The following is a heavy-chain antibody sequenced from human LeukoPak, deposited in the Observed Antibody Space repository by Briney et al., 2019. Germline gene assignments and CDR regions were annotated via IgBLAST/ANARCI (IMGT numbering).Heavy chain of an antibody. CDR2: IIPIFGTA. CDR1: GYTFTSYD. J-gene: IGHJ4*02. Sequence: VASVKVSCKASGYTFTSYDINWVRQATGQGLEWMGGIIPIFGTANYAQKFQGRVTITTDESTSTAYMELSSLRSEDTAVYYCARGSAFWSGYLIDYWGQGTLVTVSS. D-gene: IGHD3-3*01. CDR3: ARGSAFWSGYLIDY. V-gene: IGHV1-69*05.